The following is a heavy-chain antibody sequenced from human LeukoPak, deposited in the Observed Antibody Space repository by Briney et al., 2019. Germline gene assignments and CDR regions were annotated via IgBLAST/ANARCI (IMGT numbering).Heavy chain of an antibody. CDR1: GFTFSSYS. D-gene: IGHD3-10*01. Sequence: GGSLRLSCAASGFTFSSYSMNWVRQAPGKGLEWVSYISSSSSTIYYADSVKGRFTISRDNAKNSLYLQMNSLRAEDTAVCYCARGGEILWFGELDYWGQGTLVTVSS. CDR3: ARGGEILWFGELDY. J-gene: IGHJ4*02. CDR2: ISSSSSTI. V-gene: IGHV3-48*01.